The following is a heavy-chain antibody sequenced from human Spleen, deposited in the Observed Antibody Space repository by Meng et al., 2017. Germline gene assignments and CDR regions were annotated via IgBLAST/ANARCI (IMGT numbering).Heavy chain of an antibody. V-gene: IGHV4/OR15-8*02. D-gene: IGHD6-19*01. CDR3: ASWIYSCGWQ. J-gene: IGHJ4*02. CDR1: GGSISSIDW. Sequence: QVQLREPGPGLGKPSGTLSLTCVVSGGSISSIDWWSWVRQPPGKGLEWIGEIYHGGDTNYNPSLKSRVTIAIDKSKNQFSLKLSSVTAADTAVYYCASWIYSCGWQWGQGALVTVSS. CDR2: IYHGGDT.